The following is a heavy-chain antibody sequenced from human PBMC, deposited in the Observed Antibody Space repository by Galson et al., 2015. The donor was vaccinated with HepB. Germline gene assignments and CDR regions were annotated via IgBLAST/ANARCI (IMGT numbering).Heavy chain of an antibody. CDR3: AREGIEMATNRASYYYYCGMDV. Sequence: QSGAEVKKPGESLKISCKASGGTFSSYAISWVRQAPGQGLEWMGGIIPIFGTANYAQKFQGRVTITADESASTAYMELSSLRSEDTAVYYCAREGIEMATNRASYYYYCGMDVWGQGTTVTVSS. J-gene: IGHJ6*02. D-gene: IGHD5-24*01. CDR2: IIPIFGTA. CDR1: GGTFSSYA. V-gene: IGHV1-69*01.